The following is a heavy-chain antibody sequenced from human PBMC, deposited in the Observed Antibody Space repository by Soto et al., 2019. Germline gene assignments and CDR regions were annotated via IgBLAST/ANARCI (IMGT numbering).Heavy chain of an antibody. V-gene: IGHV3-48*01. Sequence: GSLRLSCAASGFTFSTYSMNWVLQAPGKGLEWVSYISSSSSTIFYTDSVKGRFTVSRDNAKNSLYLQMNSLRAEDTAVYYCARTNDLYGSSGPPALWGQGTLVTVSS. CDR3: ARTNDLYGSSGPPAL. CDR1: GFTFSTYS. CDR2: ISSSSSTI. D-gene: IGHD6-19*01. J-gene: IGHJ4*01.